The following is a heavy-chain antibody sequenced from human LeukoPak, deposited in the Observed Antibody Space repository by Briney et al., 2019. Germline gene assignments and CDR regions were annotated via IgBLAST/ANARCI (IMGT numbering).Heavy chain of an antibody. Sequence: PSETLSLTCTVSGGSISSSSYYWGWIRQPPGKGLEWIGSIYYSGSTYYNLSLKSRVTISVDTSKNQFSLKLSSVTAADTAVYYCVRHELYDYVWGSYHSGFDYWGQGTLVTVSS. CDR3: VRHELYDYVWGSYHSGFDY. CDR2: IYYSGST. V-gene: IGHV4-39*01. D-gene: IGHD3-16*02. J-gene: IGHJ4*02. CDR1: GGSISSSSYY.